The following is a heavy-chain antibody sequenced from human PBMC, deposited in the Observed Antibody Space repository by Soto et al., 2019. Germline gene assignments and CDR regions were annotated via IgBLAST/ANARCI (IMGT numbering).Heavy chain of an antibody. Sequence: QVQLVESGGGVVQPGTSLRLSCAASGFRFKSFFMHGVRQAPGKGLEWVAFTSYDGNNKDYGDSVKGRFTVSRDNSQNTLHLQMDFLRPEDTALYYCARWGTTGGFDLWGQGTLVSVSS. CDR1: GFRFKSFF. V-gene: IGHV3-30*19. CDR3: ARWGTTGGFDL. J-gene: IGHJ4*02. CDR2: TSYDGNNK. D-gene: IGHD3-16*01.